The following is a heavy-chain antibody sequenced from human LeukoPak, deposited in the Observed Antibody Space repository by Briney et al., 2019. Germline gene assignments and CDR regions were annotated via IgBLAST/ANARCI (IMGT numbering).Heavy chain of an antibody. CDR2: IWYDGSNK. CDR3: ARDLGPIGVAVAGKYDDYYYGMDV. CDR1: GFTFSSYG. V-gene: IGHV3-33*01. J-gene: IGHJ6*02. Sequence: PGGSLRLSCAASGFTFSSYGMHWVRQAPGKGLEWVAVIWYDGSNKYYADSVKGRFTISRDNSKNTLYLQMNSLRAEDTAVYYCARDLGPIGVAVAGKYDDYYYGMDVWGQGTTVTVSS. D-gene: IGHD6-19*01.